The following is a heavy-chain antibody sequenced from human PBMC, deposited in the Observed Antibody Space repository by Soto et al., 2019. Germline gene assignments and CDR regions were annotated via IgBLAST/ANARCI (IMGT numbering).Heavy chain of an antibody. D-gene: IGHD1-26*01. V-gene: IGHV1-69*01. CDR1: GGTFSSYA. CDR2: IIPNFGTA. Sequence: QVQLVQSGAEVKKPGSSVKVSCKASGGTFSSYAISWVRQAPGQGLVWMGGIIPNFGTANYPQKFQGRVTITADESTSTAYMELSSLRSEDTAVYYCARVVPGGRYFDLWGRGTLVTVSS. CDR3: ARVVPGGRYFDL. J-gene: IGHJ2*01.